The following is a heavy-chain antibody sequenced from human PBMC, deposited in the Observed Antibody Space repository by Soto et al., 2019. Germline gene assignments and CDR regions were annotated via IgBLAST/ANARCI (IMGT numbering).Heavy chain of an antibody. D-gene: IGHD3-10*01. J-gene: IGHJ3*02. V-gene: IGHV3-33*01. Sequence: GGSLRLSCAASGFTFSSYGMHWVRQAPGKGLEWVAVIWYDGSNKYYADSVKGRFTISRDNSKNTLYLQMNSLRAEDTAVYYCARDFEAQVLLWFGEPKVPAHGRPSDDAFDIWGQGTMVTVSS. CDR3: ARDFEAQVLLWFGEPKVPAHGRPSDDAFDI. CDR2: IWYDGSNK. CDR1: GFTFSSYG.